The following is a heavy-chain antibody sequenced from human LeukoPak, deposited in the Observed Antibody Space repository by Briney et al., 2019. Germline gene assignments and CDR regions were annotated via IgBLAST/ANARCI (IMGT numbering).Heavy chain of an antibody. CDR2: IIPILGIA. V-gene: IGHV1-69*04. J-gene: IGHJ4*02. CDR1: GGTFSSYA. D-gene: IGHD6-6*01. CDR3: ARKSSSSLETAFDY. Sequence: SVKVSCKASGGTFSSYAISWVRQAPGQRLEWMGRIIPILGIANYAQKFQGRATITADKSTSTAYMELSSVRSEDTAVYYCARKSSSSLETAFDYWGQGTLVTVSS.